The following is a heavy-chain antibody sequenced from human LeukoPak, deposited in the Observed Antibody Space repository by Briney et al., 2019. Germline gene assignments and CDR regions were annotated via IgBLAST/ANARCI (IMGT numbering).Heavy chain of an antibody. J-gene: IGHJ5*02. CDR3: ARTLPPPYGYSSSWYFWFDP. CDR2: IYPRDSDT. Sequence: GESLKISCKGSGYSFTNYWIGWVRQMPRKGPELMRIIYPRDSDTRYSPSLQGQVTISADKSISTAYLQWSSLKASDTAMYYCARTLPPPYGYSSSWYFWFDPWGQGTLVTVSS. D-gene: IGHD6-13*01. CDR1: GYSFTNYW. V-gene: IGHV5-51*01.